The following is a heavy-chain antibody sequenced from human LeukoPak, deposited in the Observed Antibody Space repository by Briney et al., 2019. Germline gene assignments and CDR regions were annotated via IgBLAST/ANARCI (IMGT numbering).Heavy chain of an antibody. J-gene: IGHJ4*02. CDR3: ESVDTAMATDY. CDR1: GGTFSSYA. D-gene: IGHD5-18*01. Sequence: EASVKVSCKASGGTFSSYAISWVRQAPGQGLEWMGGIIPIFGTANYAQKFQGRVTITADESTSTAYMELSSLRSEDTAVYYCESVDTAMATDYWGQGTLVTVSS. CDR2: IIPIFGTA. V-gene: IGHV1-69*13.